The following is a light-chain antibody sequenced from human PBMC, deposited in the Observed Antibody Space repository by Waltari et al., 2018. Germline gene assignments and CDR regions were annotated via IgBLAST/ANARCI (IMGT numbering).Light chain of an antibody. J-gene: IGKJ2*01. CDR3: QQYETWPLNT. CDR2: RAS. V-gene: IGKV3-15*01. CDR1: QRVSIN. Sequence: EIVLTQVPASLSVSPGERATLSCRAGQRVSINLAWSQPTPGQSPRLLISRASSRATGVPARFSGGGSETDFSLTISSLQSEDFAVYYCQQYETWPLNTFGQGTILEIK.